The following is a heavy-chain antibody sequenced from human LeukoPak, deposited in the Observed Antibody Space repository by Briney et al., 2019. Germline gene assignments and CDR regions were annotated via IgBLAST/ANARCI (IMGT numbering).Heavy chain of an antibody. Sequence: SETLSLTCTVYGDSISSSPYYWGWIRQPPGRGLEWIGEICRSVGTHYNPSLESRVTISIDMSKNQFSLKLSAVTAADTVVYYCARDEGGPGYGPGYWYFDLWGRGTLVTVSS. CDR1: GDSISSSPYY. D-gene: IGHD5-12*01. V-gene: IGHV4-39*07. CDR3: ARDEGGPGYGPGYWYFDL. CDR2: ICRSVGT. J-gene: IGHJ2*01.